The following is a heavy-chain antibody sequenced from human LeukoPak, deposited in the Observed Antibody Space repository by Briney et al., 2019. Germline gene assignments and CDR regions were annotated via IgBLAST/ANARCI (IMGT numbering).Heavy chain of an antibody. CDR1: GFTFSVYA. V-gene: IGHV3-23*01. Sequence: PGGSLRLSCTASGFTFSVYAMIWVRQAPEKGLEWVSGISGSGSSTYYADSVKGRFTISRDNSKNTLYLQMNSLRAEDTAVYYCAKVWSADFWSGYFTWFDPWGQGTLVTVSS. CDR3: AKVWSADFWSGYFTWFDP. J-gene: IGHJ5*02. CDR2: ISGSGSST. D-gene: IGHD3-3*01.